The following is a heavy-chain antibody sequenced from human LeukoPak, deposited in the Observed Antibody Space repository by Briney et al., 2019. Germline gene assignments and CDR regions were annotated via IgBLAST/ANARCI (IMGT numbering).Heavy chain of an antibody. Sequence: GGSLRLSCAASGFTFSSYAMSWVRQSPGKGLEWVSAISGSGGNTYSADSVKGRCTISRDNSLQTLFLHMNSLRADDTAVYYCARGMSATSGYLELEYWGQGALVTVST. CDR2: ISGSGGNT. CDR1: GFTFSSYA. J-gene: IGHJ4*02. D-gene: IGHD3-22*01. CDR3: ARGMSATSGYLELEY. V-gene: IGHV3-23*01.